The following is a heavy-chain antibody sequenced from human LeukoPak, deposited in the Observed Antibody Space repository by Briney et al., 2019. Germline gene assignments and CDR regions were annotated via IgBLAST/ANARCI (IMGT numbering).Heavy chain of an antibody. CDR3: AKVGGYSSSYYFDY. J-gene: IGHJ4*02. Sequence: PGGSLRLSCAASGFTFSSCAMSWVRQAPGKGLEWASAISGSGGSTYYADSVKGRFTISRDNSKNTLYLQMNSLRAEDTAVYYCAKVGGYSSSYYFDYWGQGTLVTVSS. CDR1: GFTFSSCA. CDR2: ISGSGGST. D-gene: IGHD6-6*01. V-gene: IGHV3-23*01.